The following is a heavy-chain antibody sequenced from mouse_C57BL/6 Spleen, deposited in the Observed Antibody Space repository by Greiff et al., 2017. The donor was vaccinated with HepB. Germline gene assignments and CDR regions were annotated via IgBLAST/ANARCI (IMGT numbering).Heavy chain of an antibody. J-gene: IGHJ1*03. CDR1: GFTFSSYG. V-gene: IGHV5-6*01. Sequence: EVQWVESGGDLVKPGGSLKLSCAASGFTFSSYGMSWVRQTPDKRLEWVATISSGGSYTYYPDSVKGRFTISRDNAKNTLYLQMSSLKSEDTAMYYCARQGLRRDWYFDVWGTGTTVTVSS. CDR2: ISSGGSYT. D-gene: IGHD2-4*01. CDR3: ARQGLRRDWYFDV.